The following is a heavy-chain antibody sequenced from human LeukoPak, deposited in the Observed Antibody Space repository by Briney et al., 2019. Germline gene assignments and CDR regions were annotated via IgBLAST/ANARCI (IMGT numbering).Heavy chain of an antibody. CDR1: GGSISSYY. V-gene: IGHV4-59*01. CDR2: IYYSGST. CDR3: ARYTVVGDRGFDY. J-gene: IGHJ4*02. Sequence: PSETLCLTCTVSGGSISSYYWSWIRQPPGKGLEWIGYIYYSGSTNYNPSLKSRVTISVDTSKNQFSLKLSSVTAADTAVYYCARYTVVGDRGFDYWGQGTLVTVSS. D-gene: IGHD4-23*01.